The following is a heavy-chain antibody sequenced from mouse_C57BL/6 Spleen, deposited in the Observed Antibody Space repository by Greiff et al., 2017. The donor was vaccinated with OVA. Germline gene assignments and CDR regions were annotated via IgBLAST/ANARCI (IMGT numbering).Heavy chain of an antibody. V-gene: IGHV1-47*01. D-gene: IGHD2-2*01. CDR3: ARGDGYDRAMDD. J-gene: IGHJ4*01. CDR1: GYTFTTYP. Sequence: VQLQQSGAELVKPGASVKMSCKASGYTFTTYPIEWMKQNHGKSLEWIGNFHPYNDDTKYNEKFKGKATLTVDKSSSTVCLELSRLTSDDSAVYYCARGDGYDRAMDDWGQGTSVTVSS. CDR2: FHPYNDDT.